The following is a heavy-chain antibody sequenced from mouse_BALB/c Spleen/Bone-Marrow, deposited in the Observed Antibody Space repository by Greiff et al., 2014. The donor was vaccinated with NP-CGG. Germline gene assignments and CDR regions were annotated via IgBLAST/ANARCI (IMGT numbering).Heavy chain of an antibody. Sequence: DVKLVESGPDLVKPGASVKISCKASGYSFTGYYMHWVKQSHVKSLEWIGRINPYSGATTYNQNFKDKASLTVDKSSSTAYMELHSLTSEDSAVYYCARSWDYWGQGTTLTVSS. D-gene: IGHD4-1*01. CDR3: ARSWDY. V-gene: IGHV1-31*01. J-gene: IGHJ2*01. CDR2: INPYSGAT. CDR1: GYSFTGYY.